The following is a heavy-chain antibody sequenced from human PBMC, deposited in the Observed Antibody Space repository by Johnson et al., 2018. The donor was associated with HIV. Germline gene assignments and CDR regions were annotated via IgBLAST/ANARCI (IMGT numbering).Heavy chain of an antibody. D-gene: IGHD3-10*01. CDR3: AKDRDYYGSGSPADAFDI. Sequence: VQLVESGGGVVQPGRSLRLSCAASGFTFSSYGMHWVRQAPGKGLEWVAVISYDGHNEYYADSVEGRFTVSRDNSKNTLYLQMNSLRAEDTAVYYCAKDRDYYGSGSPADAFDIWGQGTMVTVSS. J-gene: IGHJ3*02. CDR1: GFTFSSYG. V-gene: IGHV3-30*18. CDR2: ISYDGHNE.